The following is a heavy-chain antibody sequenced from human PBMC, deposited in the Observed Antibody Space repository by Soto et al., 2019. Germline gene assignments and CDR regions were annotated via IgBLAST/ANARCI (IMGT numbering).Heavy chain of an antibody. Sequence: EVQLVESGGGLVQPGGSLRLSCAASGFTFSSYSMNWVRQAPGKGLEWVSYISSSSRTIYYADSVKGRFTISRDNPKNSLDLQMNSLRPEDTAVFYCARARFGTPMVPDAYFDFWGQGTLVTVSS. CDR1: GFTFSSYS. D-gene: IGHD5-18*01. CDR2: ISSSSRTI. V-gene: IGHV3-48*01. CDR3: ARARFGTPMVPDAYFDF. J-gene: IGHJ4*02.